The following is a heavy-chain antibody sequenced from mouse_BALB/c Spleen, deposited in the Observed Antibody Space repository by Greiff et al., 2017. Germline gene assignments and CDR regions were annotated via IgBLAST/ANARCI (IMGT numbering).Heavy chain of an antibody. CDR2: IYPGSGST. V-gene: IGHV1S22*01. CDR1: GYTFTSYW. CDR3: TRSLYRYDFDY. Sequence: LQQPGSELVRPGASVKLSCKASGYTFTSYWMHWVKQRHGQGLEWIGNIYPGSGSTNYDEKFKSKGTLTVDTSSSTAYMHLSSLTSEDSAVYYCTRSLYRYDFDYWGQGTTLTGSS. D-gene: IGHD2-14*01. J-gene: IGHJ2*01.